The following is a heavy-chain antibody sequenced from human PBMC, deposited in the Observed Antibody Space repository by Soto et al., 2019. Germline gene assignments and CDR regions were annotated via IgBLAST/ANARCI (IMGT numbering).Heavy chain of an antibody. J-gene: IGHJ4*02. D-gene: IGHD1-26*01. CDR3: ARDLNGSYSPTAFDY. V-gene: IGHV3-33*01. Sequence: QVQLVESGGGVVQPGRSLRLSCAASGFTFSSYGMHWVRQAPGKGLEWVAVIWYDGSNKYYADSVKGRFTISRDNSKNTLYLQMNSLRAEDTAVYYCARDLNGSYSPTAFDYCGQGTLVTVSS. CDR1: GFTFSSYG. CDR2: IWYDGSNK.